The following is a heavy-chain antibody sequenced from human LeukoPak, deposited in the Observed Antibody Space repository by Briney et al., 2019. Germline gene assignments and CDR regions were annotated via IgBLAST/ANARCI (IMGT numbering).Heavy chain of an antibody. V-gene: IGHV3-64D*06. Sequence: PGGSLRLSCSASGFTFSSYTMHWVRQAPGKGLEYVSAISSNGGSTYYADSVKGRFTISRDNSKNTLYLQMSSLRAEDTAVYYCATINVDTAMGAFDYWGQGTLVTVSS. CDR3: ATINVDTAMGAFDY. D-gene: IGHD5-18*01. J-gene: IGHJ4*02. CDR2: ISSNGGST. CDR1: GFTFSSYT.